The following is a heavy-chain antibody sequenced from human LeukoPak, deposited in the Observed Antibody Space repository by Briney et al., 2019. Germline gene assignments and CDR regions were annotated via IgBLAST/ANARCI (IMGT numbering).Heavy chain of an antibody. V-gene: IGHV1-69*01. CDR1: GGTFSSYA. CDR3: ARAMPGYCSGGSCLNWFDP. Sequence: SVKVSCKASGGTFSSYAISWVRQAPGQGLEWMGGIIPIFGTANYAQRFQGRVTITADESTSTAYMELSSLRSDDTAVYYCARAMPGYCSGGSCLNWFDPWGQGTLVTVSS. D-gene: IGHD2-15*01. CDR2: IIPIFGTA. J-gene: IGHJ5*02.